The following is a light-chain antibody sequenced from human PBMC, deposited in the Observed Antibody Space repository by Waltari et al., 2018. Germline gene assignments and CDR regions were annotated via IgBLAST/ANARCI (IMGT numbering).Light chain of an antibody. CDR3: QQYGTSQWT. V-gene: IGKV3-20*01. CDR2: DTS. J-gene: IGKJ1*01. Sequence: EIVLTQSPGTLSLSPGERATLSCRASQSVSSNYLAWYQQKPGQSPRLLIYDTSSRATGIPDRFSGRGSGTDFTLTISRLDPEDFAVYYCQQYGTSQWTFGLGTKVEIK. CDR1: QSVSSNY.